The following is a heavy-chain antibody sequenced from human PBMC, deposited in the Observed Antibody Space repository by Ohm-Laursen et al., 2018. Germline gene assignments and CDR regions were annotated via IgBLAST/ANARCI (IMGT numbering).Heavy chain of an antibody. J-gene: IGHJ3*02. CDR3: ARDLTSGYHAFDI. Sequence: SDTLSLTCAVSGGSISSSSYYWGWIRQPPGKGLEWIGSIYYSGSTHYNPSLKSRVTISVDTSKNQFSLKLSSVTAADTAVYYCARDLTSGYHAFDIWGQGTMVTVSS. V-gene: IGHV4-39*07. D-gene: IGHD3-3*01. CDR2: IYYSGST. CDR1: GGSISSSSYY.